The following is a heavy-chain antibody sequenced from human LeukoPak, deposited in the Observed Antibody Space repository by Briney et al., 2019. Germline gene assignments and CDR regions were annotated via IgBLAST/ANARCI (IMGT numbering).Heavy chain of an antibody. CDR3: AKESSYYGSGSYYY. CDR1: GFTFSSYG. J-gene: IGHJ4*02. D-gene: IGHD3-10*01. CDR2: ISGSGGST. Sequence: GGSLRLSCAASGFTFSSYGMSWVRQAPGKGLEWVSAISGSGGSTYYADSVKGRFTISRDNSKNTLYLQMNSLRAEDTAVYYCAKESSYYGSGSYYYWGQGTLVTVSS. V-gene: IGHV3-23*01.